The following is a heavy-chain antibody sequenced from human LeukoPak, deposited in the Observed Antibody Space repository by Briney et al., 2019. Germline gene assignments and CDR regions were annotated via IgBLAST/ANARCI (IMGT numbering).Heavy chain of an antibody. D-gene: IGHD3-22*01. V-gene: IGHV3-74*01. Sequence: GGSLGLSCAAPGFTFSNYWMSWVRQPPGKGLVWVSRINSDGSSRHYADSVKGRFTISRGNAKNTLHLQMTSLRAEDTAVYYCARGGPDSSDYSSLFDYWGRGILVTVSS. CDR1: GFTFSNYW. CDR2: INSDGSSR. CDR3: ARGGPDSSDYSSLFDY. J-gene: IGHJ4*02.